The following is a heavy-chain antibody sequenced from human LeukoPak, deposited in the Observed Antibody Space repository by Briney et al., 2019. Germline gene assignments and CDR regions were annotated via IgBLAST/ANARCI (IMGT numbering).Heavy chain of an antibody. V-gene: IGHV3-23*01. D-gene: IGHD3-16*01. CDR2: ISSSGSSS. CDR1: GFTFSSYA. Sequence: GGSLRLSCAASGFTFSSYAMNWVRQAPGKGLEWVSVISSSGSSSYYADSVRGRFSISRDKSKNSLYLQMNSLRAGDTAVYYCARASRLDGWGQGTLVTVSS. J-gene: IGHJ4*02. CDR3: ARASRLDG.